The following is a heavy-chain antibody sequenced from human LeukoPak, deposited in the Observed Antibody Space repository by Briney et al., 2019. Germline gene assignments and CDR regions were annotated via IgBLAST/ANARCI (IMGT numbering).Heavy chain of an antibody. CDR1: GFTFSYYW. D-gene: IGHD3-22*01. CDR3: ARHYYDTSGYYGRDYFDY. J-gene: IGHJ4*02. CDR2: IKQDGTEK. V-gene: IGHV3-7*01. Sequence: GGSLRLSCAASGFTFSYYWMSWVRQAPGKGPEWVANIKQDGTEKHYVDSVKGRFTISRDNAKNSLYLQMNSLRAEDTAVYYCARHYYDTSGYYGRDYFDYWGQGTLVTVSS.